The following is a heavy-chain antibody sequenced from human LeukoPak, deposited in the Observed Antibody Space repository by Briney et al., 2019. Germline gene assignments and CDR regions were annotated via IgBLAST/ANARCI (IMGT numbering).Heavy chain of an antibody. Sequence: SETLSLTCTVSGASISGYDWSWIRQPPGKGLEWIGYIYNSRGTNYNPSLKSRVTISVDTSKMQFSLKLSSVTAADTAVYYCARWDFYGSGRYYFDYWDQGTLVTVSS. V-gene: IGHV4-4*09. CDR1: GASISGYD. CDR3: ARWDFYGSGRYYFDY. CDR2: IYNSRGT. D-gene: IGHD3-10*01. J-gene: IGHJ4*02.